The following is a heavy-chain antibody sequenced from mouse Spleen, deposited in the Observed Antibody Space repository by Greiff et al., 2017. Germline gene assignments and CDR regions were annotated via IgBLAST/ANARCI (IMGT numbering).Heavy chain of an antibody. D-gene: IGHD3-2*01. CDR1: GYAFSSYW. CDR2: IYPGDGDT. J-gene: IGHJ3*01. CDR3: AREGRDSSGYWFAY. V-gene: IGHV1-80*01. Sequence: VQLQQSGAELVKPGASVKISCKASGYAFSSYWMNWVKQRPGKGLEWIGQIYPGDGDTNYNGKFKGKATLTADKSSSTAYMQLSSLTSEDSAVYFCAREGRDSSGYWFAYWGQGTLVTVSA.